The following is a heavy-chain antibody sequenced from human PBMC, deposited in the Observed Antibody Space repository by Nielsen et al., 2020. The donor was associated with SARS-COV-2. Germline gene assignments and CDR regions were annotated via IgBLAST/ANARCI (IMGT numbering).Heavy chain of an antibody. J-gene: IGHJ5*02. V-gene: IGHV1-8*01. Sequence: ASVKVSCKASGYTFTSYDINWVRQATGQGLEWMGWMNPNSGNTGYAQKFQGRVTMTRNTSISTAYMELSSLRSEDTAVYYCARAPYDSTWFDPWGQGTLDTVSS. CDR2: MNPNSGNT. CDR1: GYTFTSYD. CDR3: ARAPYDSTWFDP. D-gene: IGHD3-22*01.